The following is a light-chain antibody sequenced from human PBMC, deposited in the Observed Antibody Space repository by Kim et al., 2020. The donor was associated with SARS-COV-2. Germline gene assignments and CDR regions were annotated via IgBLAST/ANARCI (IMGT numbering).Light chain of an antibody. V-gene: IGLV2-8*01. CDR3: SSYAGSNNYV. CDR1: SSDVGGYSY. Sequence: QSALTQPPSASGSPGQSVTISCTGTSSDVGGYSYVSWYQQHPGKAPKLMIYEVSKRPSGVPDRFSGSKSGNTASLTVSGLQAEDEADYYCSSYAGSNNYVVGTGNKVTVL. CDR2: EVS. J-gene: IGLJ1*01.